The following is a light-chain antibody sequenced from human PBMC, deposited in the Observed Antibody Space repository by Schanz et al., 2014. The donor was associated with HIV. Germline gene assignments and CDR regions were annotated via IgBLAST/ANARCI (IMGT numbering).Light chain of an antibody. CDR2: NSY. CDR1: SSNIGINT. V-gene: IGLV1-44*01. J-gene: IGLJ3*02. Sequence: QSVLTQPPSVSGTPGQRVTILCSGSSSNIGINTVNWYQHLPGTAPKLIIYNSYHRPSGVPDRFSGSSSGTSASLAISGLQSEDEADHYCAAWDDSPNGWVFGGGTKLTVL. CDR3: AAWDDSPNGWV.